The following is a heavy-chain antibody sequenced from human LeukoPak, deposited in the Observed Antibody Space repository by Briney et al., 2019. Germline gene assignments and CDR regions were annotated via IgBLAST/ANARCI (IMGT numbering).Heavy chain of an antibody. CDR1: GYTFTSYD. Sequence: ASVKVSCKASGYTFTSYDINWVRQATGQGLEGMGWMNPNSGNTGYAQKFQGRVTMTRNTSISTAYMELSSLRSEDTAVYYCARAPSRGYCTSSSCYVNYWGQGTLVTVSP. CDR2: MNPNSGNT. D-gene: IGHD2-2*01. CDR3: ARAPSRGYCTSSSCYVNY. V-gene: IGHV1-8*01. J-gene: IGHJ4*02.